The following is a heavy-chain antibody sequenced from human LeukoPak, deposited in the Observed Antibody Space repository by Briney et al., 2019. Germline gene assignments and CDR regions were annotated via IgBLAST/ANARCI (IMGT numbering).Heavy chain of an antibody. J-gene: IGHJ4*02. CDR1: GGSISNYY. D-gene: IGHD6-19*01. CDR2: IYYSGST. Sequence: PSETLSLTCTVSGGSISNYYWSWIRQPPVKGLEWIGYIYYSGSTNYNPSLKSRVTISVDTSKNQFSLKLSSVTAADTAVYYCAQVGSSGWLDFDYWGQGTLVTVSS. CDR3: AQVGSSGWLDFDY. V-gene: IGHV4-59*08.